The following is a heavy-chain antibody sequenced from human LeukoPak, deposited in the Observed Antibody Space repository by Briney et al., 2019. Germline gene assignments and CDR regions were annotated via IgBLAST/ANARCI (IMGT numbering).Heavy chain of an antibody. CDR3: ARHEKTAAGRSLAY. Sequence: GESLKISCKGSGYSFTNYWIGWVRQIPGKVLEWVGIIYPDNSETMYSPSFQGQVTFSADKSISIVYLQWSRLKASDTAIYYCARHEKTAAGRSLAYWGQGTLVRVSS. J-gene: IGHJ4*02. CDR2: IYPDNSET. D-gene: IGHD6-13*01. CDR1: GYSFTNYW. V-gene: IGHV5-51*01.